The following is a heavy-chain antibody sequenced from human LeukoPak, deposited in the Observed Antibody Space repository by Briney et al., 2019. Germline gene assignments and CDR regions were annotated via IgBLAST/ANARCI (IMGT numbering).Heavy chain of an antibody. D-gene: IGHD2-15*01. Sequence: GASVKVSCKASGGTFSSYAISWVRQAPGQGLEWMGRIIPILGIANYAQKFQGRVTITADKSTSTAYMELSSLRSEDTAVYYCARVSCSGGSCHSGVPHYFDYWGQGTLVTVSS. V-gene: IGHV1-69*04. CDR3: ARVSCSGGSCHSGVPHYFDY. J-gene: IGHJ4*02. CDR1: GGTFSSYA. CDR2: IIPILGIA.